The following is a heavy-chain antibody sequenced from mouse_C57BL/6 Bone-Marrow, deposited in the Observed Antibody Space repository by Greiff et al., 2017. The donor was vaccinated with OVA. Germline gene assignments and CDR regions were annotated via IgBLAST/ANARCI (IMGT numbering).Heavy chain of an antibody. CDR2: IDPNSGGT. Sequence: VQLQQPGAELVKPGASVKLSCKASGYTFTSYWMHWVKQRPGRGLEWIGRIDPNSGGTKYNEKFKSKATLTVDKPSSTAYMQLSSLTSEDSADYYCAVYYGSRDYAMDYWGQGTSVTVSS. J-gene: IGHJ4*01. V-gene: IGHV1-72*01. CDR1: GYTFTSYW. D-gene: IGHD1-1*01. CDR3: AVYYGSRDYAMDY.